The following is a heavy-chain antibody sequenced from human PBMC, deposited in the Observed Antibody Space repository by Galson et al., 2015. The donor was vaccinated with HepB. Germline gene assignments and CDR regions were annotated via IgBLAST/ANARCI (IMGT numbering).Heavy chain of an antibody. CDR1: GFTFSSYG. D-gene: IGHD6-19*01. CDR2: ISYDGSNK. Sequence: SLRLSCAASGFTFSSYGMHWVRQAPGKGLEWVAVISYDGSNKYYADSVKGRFTISRDNSKNTLYLQMNSLRAEDTAVYYCAKIPSVAGNWDAPWGQGTLVTVSS. V-gene: IGHV3-30*18. J-gene: IGHJ5*02. CDR3: AKIPSVAGNWDAP.